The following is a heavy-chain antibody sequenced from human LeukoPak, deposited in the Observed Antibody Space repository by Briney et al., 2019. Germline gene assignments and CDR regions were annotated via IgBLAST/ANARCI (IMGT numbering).Heavy chain of an antibody. CDR3: ARENNGSGFAEMDV. J-gene: IGHJ6*02. CDR1: GGSISSSSYY. V-gene: IGHV4-39*07. CDR2: IYYSGST. D-gene: IGHD1-14*01. Sequence: SETLSLTCTVSGGSISSSSYYWGWIRQPPGKGLEWIGSIYYSGSTYYNPSLKSRVTISVDTSKNQFSLKLSSVTAADTAVYYCARENNGSGFAEMDVWGQGTTVTVSS.